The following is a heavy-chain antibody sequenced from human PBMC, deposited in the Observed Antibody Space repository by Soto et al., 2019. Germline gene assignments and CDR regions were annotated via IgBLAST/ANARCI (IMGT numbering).Heavy chain of an antibody. Sequence: EVQLVESGGGLVQPGGSLRLSCAASGFSFSSYWMTWVRQAPGKGLEWVANIKQGAREKYYVASVKGRFTISRDNGKNLLYLQMDSLTADDTAVYYCAGDGVRNGAYNGWLDPWGQGTLVTVSS. CDR3: AGDGVRNGAYNGWLDP. CDR2: IKQGAREK. D-gene: IGHD3-16*01. J-gene: IGHJ5*02. V-gene: IGHV3-7*03. CDR1: GFSFSSYW.